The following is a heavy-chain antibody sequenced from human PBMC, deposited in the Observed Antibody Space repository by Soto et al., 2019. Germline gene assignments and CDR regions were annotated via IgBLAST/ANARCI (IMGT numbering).Heavy chain of an antibody. V-gene: IGHV3-30*18. J-gene: IGHJ6*02. CDR2: MSSDASNK. CDR3: AKGSSSVYYYYYGMDV. D-gene: IGHD6-6*01. Sequence: VQLVESGGGLVQPGGSLRLSCAASGFTFRAYGMHWVRQAPGKGLQWVAVMSSDASNKYYADSVKGRFTISRDNSQNTLYLQMNSLRPEDTAVYYCAKGSSSVYYYYYGMDVWGQGTTVTVSS. CDR1: GFTFRAYG.